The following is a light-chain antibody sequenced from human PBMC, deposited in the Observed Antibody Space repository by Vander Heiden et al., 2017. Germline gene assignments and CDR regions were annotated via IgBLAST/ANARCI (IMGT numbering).Light chain of an antibody. Sequence: SYVLAQPPSVSVAPGQPAMITCGGNSIGTKSVHWYQQKPGQAPVLVIYYDYDRTSGIPERFSGSNSGNTATLTISRVEAGEEADYYCQVWDNTSDHWVFGGGTKRAVL. V-gene: IGLV3-21*04. CDR3: QVWDNTSDHWV. J-gene: IGLJ3*02. CDR2: YDY. CDR1: SIGTKS.